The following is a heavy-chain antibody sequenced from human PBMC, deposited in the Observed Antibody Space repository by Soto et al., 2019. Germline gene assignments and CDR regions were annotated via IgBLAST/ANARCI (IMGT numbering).Heavy chain of an antibody. J-gene: IGHJ4*02. Sequence: PGGSLRLSCAASGFSFSAYAMHWVRQAPGKGLEWVAVISSDGSNEYYADSMKGRFTVSRDNSKNTLCLKMDSLRGEDTAVYYCARAYDFWSGYGYFDQWGQGTLVTVSS. CDR2: ISSDGSNE. V-gene: IGHV3-30*14. D-gene: IGHD3-3*01. CDR3: ARAYDFWSGYGYFDQ. CDR1: GFSFSAYA.